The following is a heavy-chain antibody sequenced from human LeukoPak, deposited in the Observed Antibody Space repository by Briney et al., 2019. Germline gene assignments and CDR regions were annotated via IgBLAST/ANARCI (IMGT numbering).Heavy chain of an antibody. D-gene: IGHD3-3*02. CDR1: GVSITSSPYY. J-gene: IGHJ4*02. V-gene: IGHV4-39*07. CDR3: ARIHGGI. Sequence: SETLSLTCTVSGVSITSSPYYWGWIRQPPGKGLEWIGSISFSGSTFYHPSLESRVTVSRDTCKNQLSLKVNSVTAADTAVYYCARIHGGIWGQGTLVTVSS. CDR2: ISFSGST.